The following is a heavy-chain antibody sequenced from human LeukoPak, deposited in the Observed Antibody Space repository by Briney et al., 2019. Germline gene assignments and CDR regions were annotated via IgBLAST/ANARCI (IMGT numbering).Heavy chain of an antibody. D-gene: IGHD2-2*01. CDR1: GASMRSETHY. CDR2: IYYTAGA. J-gene: IGHJ4*02. CDR3: ARGRRELKYAPDY. V-gene: IGHV4-31*03. Sequence: SETLSLTCNVSGASMRSETHYWSWLRQHPGNGPEWIAYIYYTAGAYYNPSLESRVSISLDASENQFSLKLSSVTAADTAVYYCARGRRELKYAPDYWGQGTLVTVSS.